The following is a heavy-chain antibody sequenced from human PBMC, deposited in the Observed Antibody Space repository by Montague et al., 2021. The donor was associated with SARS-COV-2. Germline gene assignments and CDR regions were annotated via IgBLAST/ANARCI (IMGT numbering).Heavy chain of an antibody. J-gene: IGHJ4*02. CDR1: GFTFSSYS. V-gene: IGHV3-21*01. D-gene: IGHD3-3*01. Sequence: SLRLSCAASGFTFSSYSMNWVRQALGKGLEWVSSISSSSSYIYYADSVKGRFTISRDNAKNSLYLQMNSLRAEDTAEYYCARDRGINDFWSGPYFDYWGQGTLVTVSS. CDR2: ISSSSSYI. CDR3: ARDRGINDFWSGPYFDY.